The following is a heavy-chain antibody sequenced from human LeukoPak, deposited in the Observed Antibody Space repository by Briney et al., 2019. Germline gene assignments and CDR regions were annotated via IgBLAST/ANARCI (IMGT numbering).Heavy chain of an antibody. Sequence: SETLSLTCAVYGGSFSGYYWSWIRQPPGKGLEWIGEINHSGSTNYNPSLKSRVTISVDTSKNQFSLKLSSVAAADTAVYYCASSTVADPPYYYYMDVWGKGTTVTISS. V-gene: IGHV4-34*01. CDR2: INHSGST. J-gene: IGHJ6*03. CDR1: GGSFSGYY. D-gene: IGHD6-19*01. CDR3: ASSTVADPPYYYYMDV.